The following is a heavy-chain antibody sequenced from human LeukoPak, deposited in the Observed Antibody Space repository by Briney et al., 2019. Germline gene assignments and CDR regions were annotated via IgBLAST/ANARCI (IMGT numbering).Heavy chain of an antibody. CDR1: GFTFGNYA. V-gene: IGHV3-49*03. D-gene: IGHD6-6*01. CDR3: QKYSSSSFDF. Sequence: PGGSLRLSCSGCGFTFGNYAMSWFRQAPGKGLEWVSFIRNKVYAETTEYAASVKGRFTISRDDSKSIVYLQMNSLKTEDTAVYYCQKYSSSSFDFWGQGTLVTVSS. J-gene: IGHJ4*02. CDR2: IRNKVYAETT.